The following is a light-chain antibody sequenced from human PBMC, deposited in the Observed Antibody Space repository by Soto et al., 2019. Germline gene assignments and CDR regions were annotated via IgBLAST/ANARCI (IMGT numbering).Light chain of an antibody. J-gene: IGLJ1*01. CDR3: SSFTASTTQV. V-gene: IGLV2-14*03. CDR2: DVN. Sequence: QSALTQPASVSGSPGQSITISCTGTSSDVGRYNYVSWYQQHPGKAPKLMSYDVNTRPSGVSNRFSGSKSGNTASLTISGLQAEDEADYYCSSFTASTTQVFGPGTKLTVL. CDR1: SSDVGRYNY.